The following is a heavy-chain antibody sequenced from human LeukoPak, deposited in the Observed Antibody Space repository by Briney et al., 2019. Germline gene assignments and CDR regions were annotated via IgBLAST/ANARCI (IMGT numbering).Heavy chain of an antibody. CDR3: AREYYGGYVDY. D-gene: IGHD3-10*01. CDR2: ISSNGDIT. J-gene: IGHJ4*02. CDR1: GFTFSTYS. V-gene: IGHV3-64*01. Sequence: PGGSLRLSCAASGFTFSTYSMHWVRRAPGKGLESISAISSNGDITYYANSVKGRFTISRDNSKNTLYLQMGSLRAEDMAVYYCAREYYGGYVDYWGQGTLVTVSS.